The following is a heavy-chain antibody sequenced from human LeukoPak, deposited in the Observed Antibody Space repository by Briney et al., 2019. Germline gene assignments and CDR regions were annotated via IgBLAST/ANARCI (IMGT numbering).Heavy chain of an antibody. CDR1: GGSISSGDYY. CDR2: IYYSGST. D-gene: IGHD3-10*01. Sequence: PSQTLSLTCTVSGGSISSGDYYWSWIRQPPGKGLEWIGYIYYSGSTYYNPSLKSRVTISVDTSKNQFSLKLSSVTAADTAVYYCASLPTYYYGSGSYEDYWGQGTLVTVSS. J-gene: IGHJ4*02. CDR3: ASLPTYYYGSGSYEDY. V-gene: IGHV4-30-4*01.